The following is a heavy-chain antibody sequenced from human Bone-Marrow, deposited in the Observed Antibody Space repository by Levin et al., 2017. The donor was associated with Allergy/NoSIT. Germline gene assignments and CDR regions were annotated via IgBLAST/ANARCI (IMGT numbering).Heavy chain of an antibody. V-gene: IGHV4-31*03. CDR1: GGSISSAGYH. J-gene: IGHJ4*02. D-gene: IGHD3-9*01. CDR2: ISYRGTT. Sequence: RSSETLSLTCTVSGGSISSAGYHWTWIRQSPGKGLEWIGYISYRGTTYYNPSLKSRLTMSLDTSEQRFSLNLNSVTAADTAIYYCARLDGYYFEYWGQGTLVTVSS. CDR3: ARLDGYYFEY.